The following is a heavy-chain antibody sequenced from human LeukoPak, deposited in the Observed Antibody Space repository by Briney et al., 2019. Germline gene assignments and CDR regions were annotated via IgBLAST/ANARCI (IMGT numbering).Heavy chain of an antibody. CDR3: VRQGTSYSNYAY. CDR1: GGSFSGYY. J-gene: IGHJ4*02. Sequence: PSETLSLTCAVYGGSFSGYYWSWIRQPPGKGLEWIGEINHSGSTNYNPSLKSRVTISVDTSKNQLSLKLSSVTASDTAVYYCVRQGTSYSNYAYWGQGTLVTVSS. D-gene: IGHD4-11*01. CDR2: INHSGST. V-gene: IGHV4-34*01.